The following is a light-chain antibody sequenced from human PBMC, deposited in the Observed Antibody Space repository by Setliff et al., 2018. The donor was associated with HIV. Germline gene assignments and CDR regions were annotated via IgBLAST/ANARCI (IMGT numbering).Light chain of an antibody. Sequence: QSVLTQPASVSGSPGQSITISCTGTSSDVGAYSLVSWYQQHPGKAPKLMIYEVSNRPSGVSNRFSASKSGNTTSLTVSGLQADDEGDYYCSSYAGTIVIFGGGTKVTVL. CDR1: SSDVGAYSL. V-gene: IGLV2-14*01. CDR3: SSYAGTIVI. J-gene: IGLJ2*01. CDR2: EVS.